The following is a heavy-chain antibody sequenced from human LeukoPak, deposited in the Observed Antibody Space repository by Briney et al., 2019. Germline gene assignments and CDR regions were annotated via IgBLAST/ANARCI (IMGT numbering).Heavy chain of an antibody. CDR2: IKSKTDGGTT. J-gene: IGHJ4*02. D-gene: IGHD3-22*01. CDR3: TTVYVHDYYDSSGYDPFDY. Sequence: PGGSLRLSCAASGFTFSSYAMSWVRQAPGKGLEWVGRIKSKTDGGTTDYAAPVKGRFTISRDDSKNTLYLQMNSLKTEDTAVYYCTTVYVHDYYDSSGYDPFDYWGQGTLVTVSS. V-gene: IGHV3-15*01. CDR1: GFTFSSYA.